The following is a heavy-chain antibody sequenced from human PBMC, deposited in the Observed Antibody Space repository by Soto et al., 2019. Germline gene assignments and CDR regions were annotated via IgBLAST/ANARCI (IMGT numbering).Heavy chain of an antibody. CDR3: ARDMDLGV. CDR2: ILPRDRST. CDR1: GYTFTDYY. V-gene: IGHV1-46*01. J-gene: IGHJ6*02. Sequence: QVQLVQSGAEVRKPGASVRVSCRTSGYTFTDYYVSWLRQAPGQGLEWLAMILPRDRSTYYAHKFQGRVTVTADPSTTTGYMELSGLTSGDTAAYYCARDMDLGVWGQGTTVTVSS. D-gene: IGHD3-16*01.